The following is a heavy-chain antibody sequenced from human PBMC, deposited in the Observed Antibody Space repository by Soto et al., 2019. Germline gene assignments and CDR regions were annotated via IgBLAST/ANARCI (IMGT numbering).Heavy chain of an antibody. V-gene: IGHV4-31*03. J-gene: IGHJ4*02. Sequence: SETLSLTCTVSGGPISSGGYYWSCIRQHPGKGLEWIGYIYHSGTTYYNPSLKSRVTISVDTSKNQFSLKLSSVTAADTAVYYCARENDYGVDYWGQGTLVTVSS. D-gene: IGHD4-17*01. CDR3: ARENDYGVDY. CDR1: GGPISSGGYY. CDR2: IYHSGTT.